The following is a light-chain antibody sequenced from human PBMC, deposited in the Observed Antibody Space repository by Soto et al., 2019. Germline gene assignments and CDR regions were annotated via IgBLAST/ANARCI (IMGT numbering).Light chain of an antibody. CDR2: SAS. V-gene: IGKV1-39*01. CDR1: ETVTDY. CDR3: HQTYSTPQT. Sequence: DIQMTQSPSSLSASVGDRVTITRRAGETVTDYLNWYQHKPGKAPKLLIYSASTLQTGVPSRFSGSGSGTDFTLTISSLQPEDSGTYYCHQTYSTPQTFGQGTKVDIK. J-gene: IGKJ1*01.